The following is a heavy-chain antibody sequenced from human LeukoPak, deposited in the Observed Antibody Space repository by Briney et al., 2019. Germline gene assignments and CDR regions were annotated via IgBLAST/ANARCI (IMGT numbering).Heavy chain of an antibody. V-gene: IGHV1-69*01. J-gene: IGHJ3*01. CDR1: GGTFSSYA. CDR3: ARDMNTRVTPISYAFDL. Sequence: ASVKVSCKASGGTFSSYAISWVRQAPGQGLEWMGGIIPIFGSANYAQKFQGRVTITADESTSTAYMELSSLRSDDTAVYYCARDMNTRVTPISYAFDLWGQGTMVTVSS. CDR2: IIPIFGSA. D-gene: IGHD4-23*01.